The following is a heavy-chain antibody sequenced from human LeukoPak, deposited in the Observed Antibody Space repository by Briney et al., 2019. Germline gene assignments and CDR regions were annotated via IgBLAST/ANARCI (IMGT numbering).Heavy chain of an antibody. D-gene: IGHD6-6*01. V-gene: IGHV1-2*02. CDR2: INPNSGGT. CDR1: GYTFTGYY. Sequence: VASVKASCKASGYTFTGYYMHWVRQAPGQGLEWMGWINPNSGGTNYAQKFQGRVTMTRDTSISTAYMELSRLRSDDTAVYYCARVLGGRGSSPAYLYYWGQGTLVTVSS. J-gene: IGHJ4*02. CDR3: ARVLGGRGSSPAYLYY.